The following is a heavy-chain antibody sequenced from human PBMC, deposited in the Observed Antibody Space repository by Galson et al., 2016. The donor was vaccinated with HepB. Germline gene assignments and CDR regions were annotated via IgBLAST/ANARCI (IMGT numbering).Heavy chain of an antibody. CDR1: GFTFGDYY. J-gene: IGHJ6*02. CDR2: ISTDGIRR. CDR3: ARVFSHGMDV. V-gene: IGHV3-11*01. Sequence: SLRLSCAASGFTFGDYYMSWIRQPPGKGLEWVSFISTDGIRRHYGESVEGRFTVSRDNVKNSLYLYINNLRADDTAVYYCARVFSHGMDVWGQGTTVIVSS.